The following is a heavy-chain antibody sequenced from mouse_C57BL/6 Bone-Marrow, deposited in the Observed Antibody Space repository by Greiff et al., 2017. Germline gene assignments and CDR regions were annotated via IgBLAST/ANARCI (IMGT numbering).Heavy chain of an antibody. CDR1: GFTFSSYA. V-gene: IGHV5-4*01. CDR2: ISDGGSYT. Sequence: EVQLVESGGGLVKPGGSLKLSCAASGFTFSSYAMSWVRQTPEKRLEWVATISDGGSYTYYPDNVKGRFTISRDNAKNNLYLQMSHLKSEDTAMYYCARARGNPFAYWGQGTLVTVSA. J-gene: IGHJ3*01. D-gene: IGHD2-1*01. CDR3: ARARGNPFAY.